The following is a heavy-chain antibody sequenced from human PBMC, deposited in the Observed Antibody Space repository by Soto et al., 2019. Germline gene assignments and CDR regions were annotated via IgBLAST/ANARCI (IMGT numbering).Heavy chain of an antibody. CDR1: GYTFTSYA. J-gene: IGHJ4*02. V-gene: IGHV1-3*01. CDR3: ARGSELRFLEWLSADY. CDR2: INAGNGST. D-gene: IGHD3-3*01. Sequence: ASVKVSCKASGYTFTSYAMHWLRQAPGQRLEWMGWINAGNGSTKYSQKFQGRVTITRDTSASTAYMELSSLRSEDTAVYYCARGSELRFLEWLSADYWGQGTLVTVSS.